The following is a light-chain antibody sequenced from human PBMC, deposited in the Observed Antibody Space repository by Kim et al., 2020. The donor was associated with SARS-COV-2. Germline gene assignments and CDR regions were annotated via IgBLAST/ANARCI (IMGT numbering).Light chain of an antibody. CDR3: LLHYEDPLHWI. Sequence: QAVVTQEPSLTVSPGGTLTLTCASSTEAVTSGYSPNWFQQKPGQAPRALIYSTNNRHSWTPSRFSGSLLGGKAALTLSDVQPEDEAEYYCLLHYEDPLHWIFGGGTKLTVL. J-gene: IGLJ2*01. CDR1: TEAVTSGYS. V-gene: IGLV7-43*01. CDR2: STN.